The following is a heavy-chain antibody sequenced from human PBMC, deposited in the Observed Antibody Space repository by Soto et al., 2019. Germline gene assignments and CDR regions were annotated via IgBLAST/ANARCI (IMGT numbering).Heavy chain of an antibody. CDR1: GGSFSGYY. CDR3: ARGWYCSGGSCYSGAFDI. Sequence: QVQLQQWGAGLLKPSETLSLTCAVYGGSFSGYYWSWIRQPPGKGLEWIGEINHSGSTNYNPSLKSRVTISVDTSKHQFSLKLSSVTAADTAVYYCARGWYCSGGSCYSGAFDIWGQGTMVTVSS. D-gene: IGHD2-15*01. CDR2: INHSGST. V-gene: IGHV4-34*01. J-gene: IGHJ3*02.